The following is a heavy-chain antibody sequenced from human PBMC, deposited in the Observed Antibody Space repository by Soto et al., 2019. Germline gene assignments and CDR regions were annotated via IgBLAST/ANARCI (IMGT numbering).Heavy chain of an antibody. D-gene: IGHD2-15*01. J-gene: IGHJ4*02. CDR3: ARVLPGGGCFDY. CDR1: GGTFSSYA. Sequence: SVKVSCKASGGTFSSYAISWVRQAPGQGLEWMGGIIPIFGTANYAQKFQGRVTITADESTSTAYMELSSLRSEDTAVYYCARVLPGGGCFDYWGQGTLVTVSS. V-gene: IGHV1-69*13. CDR2: IIPIFGTA.